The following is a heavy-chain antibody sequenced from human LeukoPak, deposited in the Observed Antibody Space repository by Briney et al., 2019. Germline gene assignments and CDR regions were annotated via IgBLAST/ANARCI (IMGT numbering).Heavy chain of an antibody. CDR2: IYTSGST. V-gene: IGHV4-61*02. J-gene: IGHJ2*01. D-gene: IGHD5-24*01. Sequence: SETPSLTCTVSGGSISSGSYYWSWIRQPAGKGLEWIGRIYTSGSTNYNPSLKSRVTISVDTSKNQFSLKLSSVTAADTAVYYCARTPRLYNPKSWKSYWYFDLWGRGTLVTVSS. CDR3: ARTPRLYNPKSWKSYWYFDL. CDR1: GGSISSGSYY.